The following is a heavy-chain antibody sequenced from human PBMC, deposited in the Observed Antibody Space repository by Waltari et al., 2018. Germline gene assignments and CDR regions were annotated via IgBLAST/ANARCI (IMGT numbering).Heavy chain of an antibody. Sequence: QVQLQESGPGLVKPSQTLSLTCTVSGGSISSGGYYWSWIRQHPGKGLEWIGYIYYSGSTYYTPALKSRVTISVDTSKNQFSLKLSSVTAADTAVYYCARGGVRGANFDYWGQGTLVTVSS. CDR3: ARGGVRGANFDY. J-gene: IGHJ4*02. CDR2: IYYSGST. CDR1: GGSISSGGYY. D-gene: IGHD3-10*01. V-gene: IGHV4-31*03.